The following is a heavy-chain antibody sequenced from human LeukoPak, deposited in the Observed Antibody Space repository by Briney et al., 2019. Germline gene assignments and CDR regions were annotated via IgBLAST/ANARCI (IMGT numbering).Heavy chain of an antibody. Sequence: SETLSLTCTVSGGSISSSSYYWGWIRQPPGKGLERIGSIYYSGSTYYNPSLKSRVTISVDTSKNQFSLKLSPVTAADTAVYYCARLGSHEVYYFDYWGQGTLVTVSS. CDR2: IYYSGST. CDR1: GGSISSSSYY. V-gene: IGHV4-39*01. D-gene: IGHD3-16*01. J-gene: IGHJ4*02. CDR3: ARLGSHEVYYFDY.